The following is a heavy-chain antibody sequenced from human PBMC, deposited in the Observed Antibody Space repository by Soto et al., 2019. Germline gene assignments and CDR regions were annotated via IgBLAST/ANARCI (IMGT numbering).Heavy chain of an antibody. Sequence: SETLSLTCTVSGGSISSYYWSWIRQPPGEGLEWIGYIYYSGSTNYNPSLKSRVTISVDRSKNQFSLKLSSVTAADTAVYYCARTDSSGYYVVYWGQGTLVTVS. CDR3: ARTDSSGYYVVY. V-gene: IGHV4-59*01. J-gene: IGHJ4*02. D-gene: IGHD3-22*01. CDR2: IYYSGST. CDR1: GGSISSYY.